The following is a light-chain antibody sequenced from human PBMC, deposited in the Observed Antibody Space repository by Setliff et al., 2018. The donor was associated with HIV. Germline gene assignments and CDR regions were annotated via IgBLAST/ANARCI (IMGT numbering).Light chain of an antibody. V-gene: IGLV2-14*01. CDR3: SSYATTGTV. Sequence: SALTQPASVSGSPGQSITISCTGTSSDVGGYNSVSWYQQHPGKAPKLMIYEVTNRPSGVSNRFSGSKSGNTASLTVSGLQAEDEADYYCSSYATTGTVFGPGTKVTVL. CDR2: EVT. CDR1: SSDVGGYNS. J-gene: IGLJ1*01.